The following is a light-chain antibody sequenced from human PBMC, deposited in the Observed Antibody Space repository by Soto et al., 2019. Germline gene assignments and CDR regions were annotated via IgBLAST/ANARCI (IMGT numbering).Light chain of an antibody. J-gene: IGLJ3*02. Sequence: QSVLTQPASVSGSPGQSITISCTGTNTDVGGYDRVSWYQHHPGKAPKMLIFEVFNRPSGISDRFSGSKSGNTASLTISGLQSEDEGDYYCSAYTARSTLVFGGGTKVTVL. CDR3: SAYTARSTLV. V-gene: IGLV2-14*01. CDR1: NTDVGGYDR. CDR2: EVF.